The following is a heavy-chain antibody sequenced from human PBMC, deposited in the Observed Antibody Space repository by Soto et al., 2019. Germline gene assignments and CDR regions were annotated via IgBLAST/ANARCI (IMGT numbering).Heavy chain of an antibody. Sequence: PEETLSLTCTVSGGSISSYYWSWIRQPPGKGLEWIGYIYYSGSTNYNPSLKSRVTISVDTSKNQFSLKLSSVTAADTAVYYCARATYYYDSSGYYFDWWGQGTLVTVSS. D-gene: IGHD3-22*01. V-gene: IGHV4-59*01. J-gene: IGHJ4*02. CDR2: IYYSGST. CDR1: GGSISSYY. CDR3: ARATYYYDSSGYYFDW.